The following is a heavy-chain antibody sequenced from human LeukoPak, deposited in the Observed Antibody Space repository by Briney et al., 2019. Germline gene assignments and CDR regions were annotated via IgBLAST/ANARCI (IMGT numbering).Heavy chain of an antibody. CDR1: GFRFSSYE. J-gene: IGHJ4*02. D-gene: IGHD1-14*01. CDR3: VRGDRYFFDY. V-gene: IGHV3-48*03. Sequence: GGSLRLSCAASGFRFSSYEMNWVRQAPGRGLEWVSYIGNTGRTIYYVDSVKGRFTVSRDNAKNSLYLQMSSLRAEDTAIYYCVRGDRYFFDYWGQGTLVTVSS. CDR2: IGNTGRTI.